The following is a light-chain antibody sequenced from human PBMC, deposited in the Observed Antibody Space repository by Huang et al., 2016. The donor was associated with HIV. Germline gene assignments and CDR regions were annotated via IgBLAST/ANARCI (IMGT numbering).Light chain of an antibody. J-gene: IGKJ2*01. CDR2: GAS. V-gene: IGKV3-20*01. CDR1: QSVSSSH. Sequence: EIVLTQSPGTLSLSPGERAPLSCRASQSVSSSHFAWYEQKPGQAHRLLIYGASSRATGITDRFSGSGSGTDFTLTISRLEPEDFAVYCWQQYGSSPPYTFGQGTKLEIK. CDR3: QQYGSSPPYT.